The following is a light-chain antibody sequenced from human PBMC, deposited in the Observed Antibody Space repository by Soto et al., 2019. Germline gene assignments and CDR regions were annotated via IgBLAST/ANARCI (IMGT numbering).Light chain of an antibody. CDR1: QSINNY. CDR2: KAS. CDR3: QHYHSSPWT. J-gene: IGKJ1*01. V-gene: IGKV1-5*03. Sequence: DIQMAQSPSTLSASVGDRVTITRRASQSINNYLAWYQQKPGKAPKLLIYKASSLESGVPSRFSGSGSGTEFTLTISSLQPDDFATYCCQHYHSSPWTFGQGTKVEIK.